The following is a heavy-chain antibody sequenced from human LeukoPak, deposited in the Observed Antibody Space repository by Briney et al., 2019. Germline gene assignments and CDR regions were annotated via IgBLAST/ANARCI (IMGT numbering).Heavy chain of an antibody. CDR1: GGSISIYY. CDR3: ASRIAARRRYMDV. J-gene: IGHJ6*03. V-gene: IGHV4-59*08. Sequence: PSETLSLTRAVSGGSISIYYWSWIRQPPGKGLEWIGYIYYSGSTNYNPSLKSRVTISADTSKNQFSLKLSSVTAADTAVYYCASRIAARRRYMDVWGKGTTVTVSS. D-gene: IGHD6-6*01. CDR2: IYYSGST.